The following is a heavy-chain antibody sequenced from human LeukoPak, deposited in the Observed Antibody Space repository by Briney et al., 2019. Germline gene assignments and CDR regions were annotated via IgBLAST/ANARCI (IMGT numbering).Heavy chain of an antibody. CDR2: IIPIFGTA. J-gene: IGHJ4*02. D-gene: IGHD1-26*01. V-gene: IGHV1-69*05. CDR1: GGTFSSYA. Sequence: SVKVSCKASGGTFSSYAISWVRQAPGQGLEWMGGIIPIFGTANYAQKFQGRVTITTDESTSTAYMELSSLRSEDTAVYYCARQAIRAVGANEFDYWGQGTLVTVSS. CDR3: ARQAIRAVGANEFDY.